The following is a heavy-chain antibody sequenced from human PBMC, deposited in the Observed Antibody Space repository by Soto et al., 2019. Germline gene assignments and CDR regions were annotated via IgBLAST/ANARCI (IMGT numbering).Heavy chain of an antibody. D-gene: IGHD3-10*01. CDR1: GYTFTSYG. CDR3: ARGLPFITMVRGVIIRSPYDYGMDV. J-gene: IGHJ6*02. CDR2: ISAYNGNT. Sequence: ASVKVSCKASGYTFTSYGISWVRQAPGQGLEWMGWISAYNGNTNYAQKLQGRVTMTTDTSTSTAYMELRSLRSDDTAVYYCARGLPFITMVRGVIIRSPYDYGMDVRGQGTTVTVSS. V-gene: IGHV1-18*01.